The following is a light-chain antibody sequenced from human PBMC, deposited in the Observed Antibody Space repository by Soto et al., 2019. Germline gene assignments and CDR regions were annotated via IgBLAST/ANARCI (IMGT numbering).Light chain of an antibody. CDR3: YQYNNTNNPWM. CDR2: DAS. V-gene: IGKV1-5*01. CDR1: HTISTW. J-gene: IGKJ1*01. Sequence: DIPVTQSPPTLSASVGDRVTITCRASHTISTWMAWYQQKTGKAPKLLVYDASTLQSGVATRFSGSGSGTEFTLIISGLQPDDSATYFYYQYNNTNNPWMFGQGTKVEI.